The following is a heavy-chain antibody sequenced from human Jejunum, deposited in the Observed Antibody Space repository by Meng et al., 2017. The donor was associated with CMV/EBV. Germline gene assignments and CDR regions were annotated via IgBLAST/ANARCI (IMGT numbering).Heavy chain of an antibody. V-gene: IGHV5-10-1*01. CDR1: GYSFTTYW. CDR2: VDPSDSLS. CDR3: ARITATTTEDF. Sequence: VQLVQSGAEVKKPGASLRISCQGSGYSFTTYWINWVRQKPGKGLEWMGRVDPSDSLSNFNPSFQGLVSMSADKSINTAYLEWSSLQVSDTAIYFCARITATTTEDFWGQGTLVTVSS. D-gene: IGHD1-1*01. J-gene: IGHJ4*02.